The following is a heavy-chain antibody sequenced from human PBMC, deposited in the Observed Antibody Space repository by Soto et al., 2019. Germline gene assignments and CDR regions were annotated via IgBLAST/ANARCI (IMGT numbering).Heavy chain of an antibody. J-gene: IGHJ6*02. V-gene: IGHV3-23*01. Sequence: EVQLLESGGGLVQPGGSLRLSCAASGFTFSSYAMSWVRQAPGKGLEWVSAISGSGGSTYYADSVKGRFTISRDNSKNTLYLQMNSLRAEDTAVYYCAKWFWSGHTIGYGMDVWGQGTTVTVSS. D-gene: IGHD3-3*01. CDR2: ISGSGGST. CDR3: AKWFWSGHTIGYGMDV. CDR1: GFTFSSYA.